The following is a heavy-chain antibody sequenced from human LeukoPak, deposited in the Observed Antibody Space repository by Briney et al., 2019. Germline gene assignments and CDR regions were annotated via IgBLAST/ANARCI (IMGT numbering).Heavy chain of an antibody. CDR1: GFTFSSYG. V-gene: IGHV3-33*01. CDR3: ARAGHDYGDYDPFDY. Sequence: QPGRALRLSCAASGFTFSSYGMHWVRQAPGKGLEWVAVIWYDGSNKYYADSVKGRFTISRDNSKNTLYLQMNSLRAEDTAVYYCARAGHDYGDYDPFDYWGQGTLVTVSS. D-gene: IGHD4-17*01. J-gene: IGHJ4*02. CDR2: IWYDGSNK.